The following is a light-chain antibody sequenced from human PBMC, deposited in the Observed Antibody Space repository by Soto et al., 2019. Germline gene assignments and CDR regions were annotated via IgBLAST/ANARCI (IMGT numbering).Light chain of an antibody. CDR3: SSKTSSSTPYV. J-gene: IGLJ1*01. V-gene: IGLV2-14*01. CDR1: SSDVGGYNY. CDR2: EVS. Sequence: QSVLTQPASVSGSPGQSITISCTGTSSDVGGYNYVSWYQQYPGTAPRLLIYEVSDRPSGVSNRFSGSKSGNTASLTISGLQVEDEADYYCSSKTSSSTPYVFGTGTKLTVL.